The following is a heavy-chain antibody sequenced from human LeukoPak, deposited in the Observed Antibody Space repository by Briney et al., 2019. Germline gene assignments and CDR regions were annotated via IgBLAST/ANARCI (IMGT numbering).Heavy chain of an antibody. CDR3: ARGVKAPLVYYYYGMDV. Sequence: SETLSLTCAVYGGSFSGYCWSWIRQPPGKGLEWIGEINHSGSTNYNPSLKSRVTISVDTSKNQFSLKLSSVTAADTAVYYCARGVKAPLVYYYYGMDVWGQGTTVTVSS. CDR1: GGSFSGYC. V-gene: IGHV4-34*01. CDR2: INHSGST. D-gene: IGHD2-21*01. J-gene: IGHJ6*02.